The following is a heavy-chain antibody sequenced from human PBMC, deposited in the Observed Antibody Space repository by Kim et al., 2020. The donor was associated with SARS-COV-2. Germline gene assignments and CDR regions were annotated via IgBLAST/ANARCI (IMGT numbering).Heavy chain of an antibody. V-gene: IGHV4-59*01. Sequence: SETLSLTCTVSGGSISSYYWSWIRQPPGKGLEWIGYIYYSGSTNYNPSLKSRVTISVDTSKNQFSLKLSSVTAADTAVYYCARAEGYCSGGSCSPYYYYGMDVWGPGSTVTVSS. CDR2: IYYSGST. CDR3: ARAEGYCSGGSCSPYYYYGMDV. D-gene: IGHD2-15*01. CDR1: GGSISSYY. J-gene: IGHJ6*02.